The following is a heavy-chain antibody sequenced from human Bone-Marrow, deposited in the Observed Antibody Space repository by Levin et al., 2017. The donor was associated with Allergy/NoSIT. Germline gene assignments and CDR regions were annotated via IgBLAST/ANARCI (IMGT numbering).Heavy chain of an antibody. CDR3: ATSRQHHGTFDI. CDR1: GYTFINYG. CDR2: ISGNNDNT. V-gene: IGHV1-18*01. D-gene: IGHD6-13*01. Sequence: VASVKVSCKASGYTFINYGITWVRQAPGQGLEWMGWISGNNDNTNYAQKLQDRVTMTTDTSTSIGYMEVRRLRSDDTAVYYCATSRQHHGTFDIWGQGTMVTVSS. J-gene: IGHJ3*02.